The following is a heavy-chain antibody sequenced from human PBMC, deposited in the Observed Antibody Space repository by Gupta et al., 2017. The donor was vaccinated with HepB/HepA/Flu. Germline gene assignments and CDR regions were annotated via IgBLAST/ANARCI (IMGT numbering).Heavy chain of an antibody. CDR3: TASAAEGDYEPGF. CDR2: FNTLGET. CDR1: ELTVSSKS. D-gene: IGHD4-17*01. V-gene: IGHV3-53*01. Sequence: EVQLVESGGDLIQPGGSLRLSCAASELTVSSKSMTWVRQAPGKGLEWVSVFNTLGETYYADSVKGRFTISRDDSKNTVDLQMNSLRTDDTAVYFCTASAAEGDYEPGFWGQGTLVTVSS. J-gene: IGHJ4*02.